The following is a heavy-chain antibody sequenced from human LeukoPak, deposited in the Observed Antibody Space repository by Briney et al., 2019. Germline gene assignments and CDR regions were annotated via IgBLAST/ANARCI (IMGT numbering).Heavy chain of an antibody. CDR1: GFIFSDYS. D-gene: IGHD3-9*01. Sequence: GGSLRLSCEASGFIFSDYSMNWVRQAPGKGLEWVSSISSSSSYIYYADSVKGRFTISRDNAKNSLYLQMNSLRAEDTAVYYCAREDILTGLFDYWGQGTLVTVSS. V-gene: IGHV3-21*01. CDR3: AREDILTGLFDY. CDR2: ISSSSSYI. J-gene: IGHJ4*02.